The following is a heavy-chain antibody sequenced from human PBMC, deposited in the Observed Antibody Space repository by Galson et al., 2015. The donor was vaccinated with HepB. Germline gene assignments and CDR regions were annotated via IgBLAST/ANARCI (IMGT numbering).Heavy chain of an antibody. D-gene: IGHD3-10*01. CDR2: ISAYNGNT. J-gene: IGHJ3*02. V-gene: IGHV1-18*01. Sequence: SVKVSCKASGYTFTSYGISWVRQAPGQGLEWMGWISAYNGNTNYAQKLQGRVTMTTDTSTSTAYIELRSLRSDDTAVYYCARLTMVRGVITFDAFDIWGQGTMVTVSS. CDR3: ARLTMVRGVITFDAFDI. CDR1: GYTFTSYG.